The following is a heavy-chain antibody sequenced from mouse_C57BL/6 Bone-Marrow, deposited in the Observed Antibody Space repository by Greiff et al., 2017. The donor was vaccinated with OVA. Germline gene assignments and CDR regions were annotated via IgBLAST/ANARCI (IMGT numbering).Heavy chain of an antibody. V-gene: IGHV1-64*01. CDR2: IYSNCGST. J-gene: IGHJ4*01. CDR3: ARLWAMDY. Sequence: VQLQQPGAELVKPGASVKLSCQASGYPFTSYWMPWVKPKPGQGLEWFGMIYSNCGSTNFNEKFKSKATLTEDKSSSTAYMQLSSLTSEDAAVYYCARLWAMDYWGQGTTVTVSS. CDR1: GYPFTSYW.